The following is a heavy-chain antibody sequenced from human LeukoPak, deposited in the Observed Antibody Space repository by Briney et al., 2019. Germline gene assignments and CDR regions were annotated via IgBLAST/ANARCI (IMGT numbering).Heavy chain of an antibody. Sequence: GESLEISCKGSGYSFSTYWIAWVRQMPGKGLEWMGIFYPADSDSRYSPSFQGQVTFSADQSISTAYLHWSSLKASDTAMYYCVRHRMGTCSAGTCYLDYWGQGTLVTVSS. J-gene: IGHJ4*02. D-gene: IGHD2-15*01. V-gene: IGHV5-51*01. CDR2: FYPADSDS. CDR3: VRHRMGTCSAGTCYLDY. CDR1: GYSFSTYW.